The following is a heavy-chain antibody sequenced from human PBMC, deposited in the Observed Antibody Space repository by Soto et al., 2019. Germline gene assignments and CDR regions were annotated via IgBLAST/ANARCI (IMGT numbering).Heavy chain of an antibody. CDR3: ARGPRFVAAIDY. Sequence: PGGSLRLSCAASGFTFSSYGMHWVRQAPGKGLEWVAVIWYDGSNKYYADSVKGRFTISRDNSKNTLYLQMNSLRAEDTAVYYCARGPRFVAAIDYWGQGTLVTVSS. CDR2: IWYDGSNK. D-gene: IGHD6-13*01. V-gene: IGHV3-33*01. CDR1: GFTFSSYG. J-gene: IGHJ4*02.